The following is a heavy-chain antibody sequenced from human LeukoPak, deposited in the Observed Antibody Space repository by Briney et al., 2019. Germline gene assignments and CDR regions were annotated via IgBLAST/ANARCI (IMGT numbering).Heavy chain of an antibody. CDR3: AKAVATSRTLFDY. D-gene: IGHD5-12*01. CDR1: GFTFSNCA. V-gene: IGHV3-23*01. Sequence: AGGSLRLSCAASGFTFSNCAMAGVRQAPGKGLEGVSGLSARGDTTYYADSVKGRFTVSRDNSKNTLNLQMSSLRAEDTALYYCAKAVATSRTLFDYWGQGDLVTVSS. CDR2: LSARGDTT. J-gene: IGHJ4*02.